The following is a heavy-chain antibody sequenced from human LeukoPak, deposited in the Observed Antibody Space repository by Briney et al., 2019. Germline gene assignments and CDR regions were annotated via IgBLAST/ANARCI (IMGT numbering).Heavy chain of an antibody. D-gene: IGHD4-23*01. J-gene: IGHJ4*02. CDR2: LYYSGST. CDR3: ARRGGHGGSFDY. CDR1: GGSISGYY. V-gene: IGHV4-59*08. Sequence: SETLSLTCTVSGGSISGYYWSWIRQPPGKGLEWIGYLYYSGSTNYNPSLKSRVTISVDTSKNQFSLKLSSVTAADTAVYYCARRGGHGGSFDYWGQGTLVTVSS.